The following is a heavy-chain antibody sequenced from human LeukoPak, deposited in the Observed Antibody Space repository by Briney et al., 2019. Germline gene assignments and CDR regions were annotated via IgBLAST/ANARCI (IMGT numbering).Heavy chain of an antibody. Sequence: ASVKVSCKASAYTFTVYYMHWVRQAPGQGLEWMGWIDPNNGGTNYAQKFQGRVTMTRDTSISTAYMELSRLKSDDTAVYYCAREDASAFDIWGQGTMVTVSS. CDR3: AREDASAFDI. V-gene: IGHV1-2*02. CDR2: IDPNNGGT. CDR1: AYTFTVYY. J-gene: IGHJ3*02.